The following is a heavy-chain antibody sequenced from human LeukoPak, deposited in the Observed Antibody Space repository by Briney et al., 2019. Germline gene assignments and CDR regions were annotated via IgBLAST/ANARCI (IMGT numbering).Heavy chain of an antibody. V-gene: IGHV4-59*01. D-gene: IGHD2-15*01. J-gene: IGHJ5*02. CDR2: IYYSGTT. CDR3: VRSKSGAYGWFDP. CDR1: GGSITSYY. Sequence: PSETLSLTCTVSGGSITSYYWSWIRQPRGKGLEWIGYIYYSGTTNYNPSLKSRVTISVDTSKNQFSLKMNSVTAADTAVYYCVRSKSGAYGWFDPWGQGTLVTVSS.